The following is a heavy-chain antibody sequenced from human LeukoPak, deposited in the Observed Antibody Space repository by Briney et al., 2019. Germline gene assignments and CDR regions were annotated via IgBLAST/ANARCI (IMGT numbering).Heavy chain of an antibody. J-gene: IGHJ4*02. CDR1: GFIFSSYG. D-gene: IGHD1-26*01. V-gene: IGHV3-33*01. CDR2: IWYDGSNK. CDR3: ARLSGSSLDY. Sequence: GGSLRLSCEASGFIFSSYGMHWVRQAPGKGLEWVAVIWYDGSNKYYADSVKGRFTISRDNSKNTLYLQMNSLRDEDTAVYYCARLSGSSLDYWGQGTLVTVSS.